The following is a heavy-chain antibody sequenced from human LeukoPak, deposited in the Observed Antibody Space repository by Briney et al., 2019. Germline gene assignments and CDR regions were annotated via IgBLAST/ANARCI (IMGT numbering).Heavy chain of an antibody. D-gene: IGHD1-26*01. CDR3: TARRGGSRLDY. CDR2: IGSKAYGGTT. CDR1: RFTFGDYA. Sequence: PGRSLRLSRTASRFTFGDYAMSWVRQAPGQGLEWVGFIGSKAYGGTTEYAASVKGRFTISREDSNSVAYVQMNSLKTEDTAVYYCTARRGGSRLDYWGQGTLVTVSS. V-gene: IGHV3-49*04. J-gene: IGHJ4*02.